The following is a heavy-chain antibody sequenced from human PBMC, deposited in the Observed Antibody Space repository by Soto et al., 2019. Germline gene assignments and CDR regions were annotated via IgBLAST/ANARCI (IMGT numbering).Heavy chain of an antibody. Sequence: GASVKVSCKASGYTFISYYMHWVRQAPGQGLEWMGIINPSGGSTSYAQKFQGRVTMTRDTSTSTVYMELSSLRSEDTAVYYCARDGLYYDILTGYYKGPSSYMDVWGKGTTVTVSS. V-gene: IGHV1-46*03. J-gene: IGHJ6*03. CDR2: INPSGGST. D-gene: IGHD3-9*01. CDR1: GYTFISYY. CDR3: ARDGLYYDILTGYYKGPSSYMDV.